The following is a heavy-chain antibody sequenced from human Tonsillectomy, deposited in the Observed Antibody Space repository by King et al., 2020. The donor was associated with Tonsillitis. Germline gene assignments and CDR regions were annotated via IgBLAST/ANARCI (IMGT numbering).Heavy chain of an antibody. D-gene: IGHD3-22*01. V-gene: IGHV3-23*03. Sequence: VQLVESGGGLVQPGESLRLSCAASGFTFSNYAMSWVRQAPGKGLEWVSVIYSGGSSTYYADSVKGRFIISRDDSKNTLYLQMNSLRAEDTALYYCATDSYYYSSGYYYVYWGQGTLVTVSS. CDR2: IYSGGSST. CDR1: GFTFSNYA. CDR3: ATDSYYYSSGYYYVY. J-gene: IGHJ4*02.